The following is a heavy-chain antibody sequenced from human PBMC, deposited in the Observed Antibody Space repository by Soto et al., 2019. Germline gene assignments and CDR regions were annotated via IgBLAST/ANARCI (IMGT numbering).Heavy chain of an antibody. CDR1: GFIFSNYG. CDR3: ARDKPAAGKGVNFEF. D-gene: IGHD6-13*01. V-gene: IGHV3-33*01. Sequence: GGSLRLSCATSGFIFSNYGMHWVRQAPGKGLEWLALVWHDGRHKYYADSAKGRFNISRDKSEPTLYLEMNSLTAEDTAVYYCARDKPAAGKGVNFEFWGQGDLVTVSS. J-gene: IGHJ4*02. CDR2: VWHDGRHK.